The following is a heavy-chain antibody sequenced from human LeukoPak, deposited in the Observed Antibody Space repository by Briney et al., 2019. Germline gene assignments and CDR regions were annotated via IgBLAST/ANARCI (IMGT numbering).Heavy chain of an antibody. CDR1: GGSISSSSCY. CDR3: ARPHGDFWSGYYVGSYWFDP. J-gene: IGHJ5*02. CDR2: IYYSGST. D-gene: IGHD3-3*01. V-gene: IGHV4-39*01. Sequence: SETLSLTCTVSGGSISSSSCYWGWIRQPPGKGLEWIGSIYYSGSTYYNPSLKSRVTISVDTSKNQFSLKLSSVTAADTAVYYCARPHGDFWSGYYVGSYWFDPWGQGTLVTVSS.